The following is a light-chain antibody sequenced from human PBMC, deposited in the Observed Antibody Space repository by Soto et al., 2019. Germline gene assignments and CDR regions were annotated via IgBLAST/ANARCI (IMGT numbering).Light chain of an antibody. J-gene: IGLJ1*01. CDR3: CSYGGSLYV. V-gene: IGLV2-23*01. Sequence: QSALTQPASVSGSPGQSITISCTGTSSDVGSYNLVSWYQQHPGKAPKLMIYEGSKRPSGLSNRFSGSKSGNTASLTISGLQAEDEADYYCCSYGGSLYVFGTGTKLTVL. CDR2: EGS. CDR1: SSDVGSYNL.